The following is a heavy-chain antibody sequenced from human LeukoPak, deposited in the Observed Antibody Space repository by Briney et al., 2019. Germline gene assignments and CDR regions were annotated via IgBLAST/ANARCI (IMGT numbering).Heavy chain of an antibody. CDR1: GYTFTGYY. D-gene: IGHD3-22*01. CDR2: INPNSGGT. CDR3: ARDYDSSGYYYFDY. Sequence: ASVKVSCKASGYTFTGYYIHWVRQAPGQGLEWMGRINPNSGGTNYAQKFQGRVTMTRDTSISTAYMELSRLRSDDTAVYSCARDYDSSGYYYFDYWGQGTLVTVS. V-gene: IGHV1-2*06. J-gene: IGHJ4*02.